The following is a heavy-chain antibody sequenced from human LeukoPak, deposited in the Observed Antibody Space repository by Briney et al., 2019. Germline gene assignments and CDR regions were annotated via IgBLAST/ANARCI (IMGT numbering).Heavy chain of an antibody. CDR3: ARSFDYYSSGYYPYYFDY. CDR1: GGSFSGNYY. Sequence: SETLSLTCAVYGGSFSGNYYWNWIRQPPGKGLEWIAEINHDGSTNHNPSLKNRVTISVDKSKNRFSLKLNSVTAADTAVYYCARSFDYYSSGYYPYYFDYWGQGTLVTVSS. CDR2: INHDGST. D-gene: IGHD3-22*01. V-gene: IGHV4-34*01. J-gene: IGHJ4*02.